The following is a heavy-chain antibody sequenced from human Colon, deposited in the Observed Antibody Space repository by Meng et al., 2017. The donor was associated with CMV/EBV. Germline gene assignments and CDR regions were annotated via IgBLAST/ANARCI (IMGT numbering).Heavy chain of an antibody. CDR2: IYYSGTT. D-gene: IGHD2-15*01. CDR3: ARENCGGDSCYDA. J-gene: IGHJ5*01. V-gene: IGHV4-59*01. CDR1: GGPISSYY. Sequence: SETLSLTCPVSGGPISSYYWSWIRQPPGKGLEWIGFIYYSGTTTYNPSLKSRVTMSVDTSKNQFSLKLSSVTAADTAVYSCARENCGGDSCYDAWGQGTVVTVSS.